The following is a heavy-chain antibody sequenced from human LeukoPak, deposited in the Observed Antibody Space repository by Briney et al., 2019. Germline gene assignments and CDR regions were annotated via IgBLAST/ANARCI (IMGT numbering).Heavy chain of an antibody. CDR3: ASTTAANDYGDYRTNYFDY. V-gene: IGHV4-4*07. D-gene: IGHD4-17*01. J-gene: IGHJ4*02. Sequence: SETLSLTCTVSGGSISSYYWSWIRQPAGKGLEWIGRIYTSGSTNYNPSLKSRVTMSVDTSKNQFSLKLSSVTAADTAVYYCASTTAANDYGDYRTNYFDYWGQGTLVTVSS. CDR1: GGSISSYY. CDR2: IYTSGST.